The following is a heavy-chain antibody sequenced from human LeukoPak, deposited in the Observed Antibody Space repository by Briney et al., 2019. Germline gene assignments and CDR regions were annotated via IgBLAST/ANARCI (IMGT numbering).Heavy chain of an antibody. J-gene: IGHJ4*02. V-gene: IGHV5-51*01. CDR1: GYRFINYW. D-gene: IGHD1-26*01. CDR2: IYPGDSNV. CDR3: TRDWELGY. Sequence: GESLKISFRASGYRFINYWIGWVRQMPGKGLEWVGLIYPGDSNVRYSQSVQGQVTISADRSINTAYLQWSSLRTSDTAMYYCTRDWELGYWGQGTLVTVSS.